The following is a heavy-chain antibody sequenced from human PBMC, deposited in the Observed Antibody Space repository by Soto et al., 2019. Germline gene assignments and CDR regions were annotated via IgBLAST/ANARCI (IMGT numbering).Heavy chain of an antibody. J-gene: IGHJ4*02. CDR3: ARRLKAVAAHVGAYYFDY. V-gene: IGHV5-51*01. CDR1: GYSFAGYW. Sequence: GESLKISCKGSGYSFAGYWITWVRQMPGKGLEWMGIIYPGDSDTRYSPSFQGQVTISADKSISTAYLQWSSLKASDTAMYYCARRLKAVAAHVGAYYFDYWGQGTLVTVSS. CDR2: IYPGDSDT. D-gene: IGHD6-19*01.